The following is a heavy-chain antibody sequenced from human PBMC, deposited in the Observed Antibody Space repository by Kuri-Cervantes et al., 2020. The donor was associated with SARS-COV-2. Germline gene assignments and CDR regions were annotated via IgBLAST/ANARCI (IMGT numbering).Heavy chain of an antibody. V-gene: IGHV1-46*01. D-gene: IGHD1-20*01. CDR2: INPSGGST. J-gene: IGHJ6*03. CDR1: GYTFTSYY. CDR3: ASKYNWNDEMSYYYMDV. Sequence: ASVKVSCKASGYTFTSYYMHWVRQAPGQGLEWMGIINPSGGSTSYAQKFQDRVTMTRDTSTSTVYMELSSLRSEDTAVYYCASKYNWNDEMSYYYMDVWGKGTTVTVSS.